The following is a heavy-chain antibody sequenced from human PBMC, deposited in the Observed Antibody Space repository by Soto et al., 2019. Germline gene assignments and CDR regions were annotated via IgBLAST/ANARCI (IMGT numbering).Heavy chain of an antibody. J-gene: IGHJ4*02. CDR3: AHWLWIGRDFDY. Sequence: QITLKESGPTLVKPTQTLTLTCTFSGFSLSTSGVGVGWIRQPPGTALEWLALIYWDDDKRYSPSLKSRLTITKDTSKNQVVLTMTNMDPVDTATYYCAHWLWIGRDFDYWGQGTLVTVSS. CDR1: GFSLSTSGVG. CDR2: IYWDDDK. V-gene: IGHV2-5*02. D-gene: IGHD3-10*01.